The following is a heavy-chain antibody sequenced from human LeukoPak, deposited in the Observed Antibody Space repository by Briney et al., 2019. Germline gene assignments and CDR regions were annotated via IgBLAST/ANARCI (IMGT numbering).Heavy chain of an antibody. CDR3: VRRNYVSGRIDP. CDR2: FYYNGVT. Sequence: PSETLSLTCTVSGGSISSSDYLWAWVRQPPGKGLEWNGDFYYNGVTSYNPSLKSRVTISVDTSKNQFSLNLASVTAADTALYYCVRRNYVSGRIDPWGQGTLVTVSS. J-gene: IGHJ5*02. CDR1: GGSISSSDYL. V-gene: IGHV4-39*01. D-gene: IGHD3-16*01.